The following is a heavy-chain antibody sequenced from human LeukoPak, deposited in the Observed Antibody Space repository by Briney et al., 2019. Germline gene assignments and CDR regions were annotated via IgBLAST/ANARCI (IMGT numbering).Heavy chain of an antibody. J-gene: IGHJ1*01. CDR1: GFTFSDYY. D-gene: IGHD4-17*01. V-gene: IGHV3-11*06. CDR2: ISSSSSYT. Sequence: PGGSLRLSCAASGFTFSDYYMSWIRQAPGKGLEWVSYISSSSSYTNYADSVKGRFTISRYNAKNSLYLQMNSLRAEDTAVHYCASMTTVTKYFHHWGQGTLVTVSS. CDR3: ASMTTVTKYFHH.